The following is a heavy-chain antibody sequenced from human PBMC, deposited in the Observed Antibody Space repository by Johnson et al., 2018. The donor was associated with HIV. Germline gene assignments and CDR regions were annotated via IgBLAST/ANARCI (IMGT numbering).Heavy chain of an antibody. CDR2: IRQDGSEK. J-gene: IGHJ3*02. Sequence: VQLVESRGVLVQPGGSLRLSCAASGFTVSSNEMSWVRQAPGKGLEWVASIRQDGSEKYFVDSVKGRFTISRDNAKNSLYLQMNSLRAEDTAVYYCARETRRYNWNVDGSSFDIWGQGTMVTVSS. V-gene: IGHV3-7*05. CDR3: ARETRRYNWNVDGSSFDI. CDR1: GFTVSSNE. D-gene: IGHD1-1*01.